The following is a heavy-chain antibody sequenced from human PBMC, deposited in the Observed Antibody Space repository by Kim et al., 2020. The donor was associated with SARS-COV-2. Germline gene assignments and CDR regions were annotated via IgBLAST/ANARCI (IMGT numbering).Heavy chain of an antibody. CDR1: GGSISSSSYY. CDR3: ARTLRRGIAAAGKAFGY. J-gene: IGHJ4*02. CDR2: IYYSGST. D-gene: IGHD6-13*01. V-gene: IGHV4-39*07. Sequence: SETLSLTCTVSGGSISSSSYYWGWIRQPPGKGLEWIGSIYYSGSTYYNPSLKSRVTISVDTSKNQFSLKLSSVTAADTAVYYCARTLRRGIAAAGKAFGYWGQGTLVTVSS.